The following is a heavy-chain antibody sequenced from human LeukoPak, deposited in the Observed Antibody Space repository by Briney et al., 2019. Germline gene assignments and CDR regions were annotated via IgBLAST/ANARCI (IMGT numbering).Heavy chain of an antibody. Sequence: PGGSLRLSCAASGFTFSSYAMHWVRQAPGKGLEWVAVISYDGSNKYYADSVKGRFTISRDNSKNTLYLQMNSLRAEDTAVYYCASSPMTTVTPFDYWGQGTLVTVSS. J-gene: IGHJ4*02. D-gene: IGHD4-17*01. CDR3: ASSPMTTVTPFDY. CDR2: ISYDGSNK. CDR1: GFTFSSYA. V-gene: IGHV3-30*04.